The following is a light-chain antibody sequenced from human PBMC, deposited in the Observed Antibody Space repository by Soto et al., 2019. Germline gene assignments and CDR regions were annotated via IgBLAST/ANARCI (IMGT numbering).Light chain of an antibody. Sequence: QSALTQPASVSGSPGQSIPISCTGTSSAVGRYNLVSWYQQHTGKAPKLIIHEVNKRPSGVSNRFSGSKSGITASLTIAGLQAEDDSDYYCCSYAGVITLVFGGGTKLTFL. CDR2: EVN. CDR1: SSAVGRYNL. V-gene: IGLV2-23*02. CDR3: CSYAGVITLV. J-gene: IGLJ2*01.